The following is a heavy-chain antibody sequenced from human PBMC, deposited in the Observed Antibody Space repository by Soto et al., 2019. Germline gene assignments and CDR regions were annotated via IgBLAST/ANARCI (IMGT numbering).Heavy chain of an antibody. CDR1: GYTFTSYA. CDR2: INAGNGNT. D-gene: IGHD1-20*01. Sequence: QVQLVQSGAEVKKPGASVKVSCKASGYTFTSYATHWVRQAPGQRLEWMGWINAGNGNTKYSQKFQGRVTITRDTSASTAYMELSSLRSEDTAVYYCAREESSDKNYNWNEGSGAFDIWGQGTMVTVSS. V-gene: IGHV1-3*01. CDR3: AREESSDKNYNWNEGSGAFDI. J-gene: IGHJ3*02.